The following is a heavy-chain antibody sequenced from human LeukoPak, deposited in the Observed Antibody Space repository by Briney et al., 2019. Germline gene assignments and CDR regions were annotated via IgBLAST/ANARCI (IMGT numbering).Heavy chain of an antibody. CDR3: ARLLRLSVGSGSYYNGPTSY. V-gene: IGHV5-51*01. CDR2: IYPGDSDT. J-gene: IGHJ4*02. CDR1: GYSFTSYW. Sequence: TGESLKISCKGSGYSFTSYWIGWVRQMPGKGLEWMGVIYPGDSDTRYSPSFQGQVTISADKSISTAYLQWSSLKASDTAMYYCARLLRLSVGSGSYYNGPTSYWGQGTLVTVSS. D-gene: IGHD3-10*01.